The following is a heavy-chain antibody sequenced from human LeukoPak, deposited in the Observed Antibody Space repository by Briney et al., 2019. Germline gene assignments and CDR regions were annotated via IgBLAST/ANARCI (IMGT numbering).Heavy chain of an antibody. Sequence: SETLSLTCAVSGYSISSGYYWGWIRQPPGKGLEWIGSIYHSGSTYYNPSLKSRVTISVDTSKNQFSLKLSSVTAADTAVYYCASNSAGPNWFDPWGQGTLVTVS. CDR2: IYHSGST. D-gene: IGHD4-23*01. CDR1: GYSISSGYY. CDR3: ASNSAGPNWFDP. J-gene: IGHJ5*02. V-gene: IGHV4-38-2*01.